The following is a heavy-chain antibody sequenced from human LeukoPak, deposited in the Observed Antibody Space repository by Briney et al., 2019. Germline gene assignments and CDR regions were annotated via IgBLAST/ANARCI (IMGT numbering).Heavy chain of an antibody. CDR3: ARSSGIAARGAFDI. Sequence: GGSLRLSCAASGFTVSSNYMSWVRQAPGKGLEWVSVIYSGGSTYYADSVKGRFTISRDNSKNTLYLQMNSLRAEDTAVYYCARSSGIAARGAFDIWGQGTMVTVSS. V-gene: IGHV3-53*01. D-gene: IGHD6-13*01. CDR1: GFTVSSNY. CDR2: IYSGGST. J-gene: IGHJ3*02.